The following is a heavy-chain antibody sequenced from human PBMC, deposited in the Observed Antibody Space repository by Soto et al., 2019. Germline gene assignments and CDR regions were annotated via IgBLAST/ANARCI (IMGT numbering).Heavy chain of an antibody. CDR3: ASNGADFDY. Sequence: SETLSLTCAAYGGSFSGYYWSWIRQPPGKGLEWIGEINHSGSTNYNPSLKSRVTISVDTSKNQFSLKLSSVTAADTAVYYCASNGADFDYWGQGTLVT. CDR1: GGSFSGYY. J-gene: IGHJ4*02. CDR2: INHSGST. V-gene: IGHV4-34*01. D-gene: IGHD4-17*01.